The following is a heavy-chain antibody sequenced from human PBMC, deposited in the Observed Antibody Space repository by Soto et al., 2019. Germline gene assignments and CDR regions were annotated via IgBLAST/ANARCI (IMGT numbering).Heavy chain of an antibody. V-gene: IGHV1-69*02. D-gene: IGHD3-9*01. CDR1: GGTFSSYT. J-gene: IGHJ3*02. Sequence: GASVKVSCKASGGTFSSYTISWVRQAPGQGLEWMGRIIPILGIANYAQKFQGRVTITADKSTSTAYMELSSLRSEDTAVYYCARRYYDILTGQDAFDIWGQGTMVTVSS. CDR3: ARRYYDILTGQDAFDI. CDR2: IIPILGIA.